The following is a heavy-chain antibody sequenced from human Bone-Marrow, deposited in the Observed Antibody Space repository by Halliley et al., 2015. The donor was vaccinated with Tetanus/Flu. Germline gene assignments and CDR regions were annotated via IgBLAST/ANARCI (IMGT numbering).Heavy chain of an antibody. CDR3: ATASSGPGFAY. J-gene: IGHJ4*02. Sequence: LEGIEKIYHSGTPHYNPSLKGGVTMSVDKSKNQFSLKVTSVTAADTAVYYCATASSGPGFAYWGQGTLVSVSS. V-gene: IGHV4-4*02. D-gene: IGHD6-25*01. CDR2: IYHSGTP.